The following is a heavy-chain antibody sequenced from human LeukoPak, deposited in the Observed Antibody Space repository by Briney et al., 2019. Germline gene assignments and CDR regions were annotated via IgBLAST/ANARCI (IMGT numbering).Heavy chain of an antibody. Sequence: GASVKVSCKASGYTFTTYYIHWVRQAPGQGLEWMGIINPSGGSTNYAQKFQGRATMTTDTSTSTAYMELRSLRSDDTAVYYCARGAPAMASTFDPWGQGTLVTVSS. CDR1: GYTFTTYY. D-gene: IGHD5-18*01. J-gene: IGHJ5*02. CDR2: INPSGGST. V-gene: IGHV1-46*01. CDR3: ARGAPAMASTFDP.